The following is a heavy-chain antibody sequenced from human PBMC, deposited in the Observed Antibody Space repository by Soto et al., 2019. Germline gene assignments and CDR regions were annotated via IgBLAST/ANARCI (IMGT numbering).Heavy chain of an antibody. V-gene: IGHV4-39*01. CDR2: IYYTGST. CDR1: GGSIRSYY. Sequence: SETLSLTCTVSGGSIRSYYWGWIRQPPGKGLEWIGSIYYTGSTYYNPSLKSRVTMSVDASDNQVSLKLNSVTAADTAVYYCARHTSTINLHFDPWGQGTTVTVS. D-gene: IGHD5-12*01. J-gene: IGHJ5*02. CDR3: ARHTSTINLHFDP.